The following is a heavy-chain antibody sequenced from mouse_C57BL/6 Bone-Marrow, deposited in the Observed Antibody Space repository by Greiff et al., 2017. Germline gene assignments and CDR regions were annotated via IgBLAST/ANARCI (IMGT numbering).Heavy chain of an antibody. D-gene: IGHD1-1*01. CDR3: ASGGFIRDYFDG. CDR1: GFTFSDYG. V-gene: IGHV5-17*01. J-gene: IGHJ1*03. Sequence: EVQLMESGGGLVKPGGSLKLSCAASGFTFSDYGMHWVRQAPEKGLEWVAYISSGSSTIYYADTVKGRFTISRDNAKNTLFLQMTSLRSEDTAMYYCASGGFIRDYFDGWGKGTTVTVSA. CDR2: ISSGSSTI.